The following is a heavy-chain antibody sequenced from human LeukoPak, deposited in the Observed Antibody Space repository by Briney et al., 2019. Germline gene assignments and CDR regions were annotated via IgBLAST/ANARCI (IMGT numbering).Heavy chain of an antibody. CDR3: AKEWGVDYGLRY. V-gene: IGHV3-48*03. J-gene: IGHJ4*02. CDR1: GFTFRSYE. D-gene: IGHD4-17*01. Sequence: GGSLRLSCEDSGFTFRSYEMNWVRQAPGKGLEWIAYLSSSGSAFSYADSVKGRFTIARDNAKNSLYLQMNSLRADDTAVYYCAKEWGVDYGLRYWGQGTLVTVSS. CDR2: LSSSGSAF.